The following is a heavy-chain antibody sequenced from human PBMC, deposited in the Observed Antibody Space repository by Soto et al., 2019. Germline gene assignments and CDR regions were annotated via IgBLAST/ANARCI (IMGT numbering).Heavy chain of an antibody. J-gene: IGHJ3*02. D-gene: IGHD3-22*01. CDR3: AAAYYYDSSGYYYDAFDI. CDR1: GFTFTSSA. CDR2: IVVGSGNT. V-gene: IGHV1-58*01. Sequence: SVKVSCKASGFTFTSSAVQWVRQARGQRLEWIGWIVVGSGNTNYAQKFQERVTITRDMSTSTAYMELSSLRSEDTAVYYCAAAYYYDSSGYYYDAFDIWGQGTMVTVPS.